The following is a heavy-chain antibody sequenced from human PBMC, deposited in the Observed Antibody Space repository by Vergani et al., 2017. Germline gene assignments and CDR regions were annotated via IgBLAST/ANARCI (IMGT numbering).Heavy chain of an antibody. CDR2: IDPSDSYT. J-gene: IGHJ3*02. CDR3: ASLWFGPYDAFDI. CDR1: GYSFTSYW. Sequence: EVQLVQSGAEVKKPGESLRISCKGSGYSFTSYWISWVRQMPGKGLEWMGRIDPSDSYTKYSPSFKGHVTISADKSISTAYLQWSSLKASDTAMYYCASLWFGPYDAFDIWGQGTMVTVSS. D-gene: IGHD3-10*01. V-gene: IGHV5-10-1*03.